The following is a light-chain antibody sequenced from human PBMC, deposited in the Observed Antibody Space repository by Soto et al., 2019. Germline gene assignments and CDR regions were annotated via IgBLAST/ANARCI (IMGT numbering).Light chain of an antibody. CDR1: TSNIGSAS. CDR3: AAWDDRLNGVV. J-gene: IGLJ2*01. Sequence: QSVLTQPPSASGTPGQRVTISCSGTTSNIGSASVNWYQHLPGTAPQLLIHSNDLRLSGVPDRFAGSKSGTSASLAISGVQSEDEADYYCAAWDDRLNGVVFGGGTKLTVL. V-gene: IGLV1-44*01. CDR2: SND.